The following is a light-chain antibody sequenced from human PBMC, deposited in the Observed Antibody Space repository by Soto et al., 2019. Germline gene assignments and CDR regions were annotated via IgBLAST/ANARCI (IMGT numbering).Light chain of an antibody. CDR1: QDIRNF. CDR3: QKYSSAPV. CDR2: AAS. J-gene: IGKJ3*01. Sequence: DIQMTQSPTSLSASVGDRVTITCRASQDIRNFVAWYQQKPGKAPKLLIYAASTLQSGVPSRFSGSGSGTDFTLTINSLQPEDVATYYCQKYSSAPVFGPGTKVEIK. V-gene: IGKV1-27*01.